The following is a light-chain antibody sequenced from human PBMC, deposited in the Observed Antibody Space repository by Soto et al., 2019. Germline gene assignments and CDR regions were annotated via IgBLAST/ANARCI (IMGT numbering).Light chain of an antibody. CDR2: AVS. J-gene: IGKJ4*01. CDR1: QSVAGSS. V-gene: IGKV3-20*01. Sequence: EIMLTQSPGTLSLSPGDRATLSCRASQSVAGSSLAWYQQKPAQAPRLLIYAVSNRATGIPARFSGSGSGTDFSLIINGLEPEDFAVYFCQQYGSSHLTFGGGTKVDIK. CDR3: QQYGSSHLT.